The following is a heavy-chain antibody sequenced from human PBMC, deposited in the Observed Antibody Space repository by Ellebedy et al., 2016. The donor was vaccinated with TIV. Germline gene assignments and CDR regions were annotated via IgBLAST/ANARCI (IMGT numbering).Heavy chain of an antibody. J-gene: IGHJ3*02. V-gene: IGHV3-33*01. CDR2: IWYDGSNK. Sequence: GGSLRLSCAASGFTFSSYGMPWVRQAPGKGLEWVAIIWYDGSNKYYADSVKGRFTISRDNSTNTLYLQMNSLRAEDMAVVYYARIGEPNHHYDSSAYSYRSMIAGAFDIWGQGAMVTVSS. D-gene: IGHD3-22*01. CDR3: ARIGEPNHHYDSSAYSYRSMIAGAFDI. CDR1: GFTFSSYG.